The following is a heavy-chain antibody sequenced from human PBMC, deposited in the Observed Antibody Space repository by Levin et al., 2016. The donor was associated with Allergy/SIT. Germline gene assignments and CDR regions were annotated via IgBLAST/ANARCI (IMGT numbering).Heavy chain of an antibody. CDR3: ARDLGQSGYSYGWVY. Sequence: WVRQAPGQGLEWMGWISAYNGNTNYAQKLQGRVTMTTDTSTSTAYMELRSLRSDDTAVYYCARDLGQSGYSYGWVYWGQGTLVTVSS. J-gene: IGHJ4*02. D-gene: IGHD5-18*01. V-gene: IGHV1-18*01. CDR2: ISAYNGNT.